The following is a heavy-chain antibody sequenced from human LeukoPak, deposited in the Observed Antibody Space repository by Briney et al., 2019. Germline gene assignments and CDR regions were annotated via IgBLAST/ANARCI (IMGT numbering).Heavy chain of an antibody. V-gene: IGHV3-23*01. Sequence: GGSLRLSCAASGFTFSSYAMSWVRQAPGKGLEWVSAISGSGGSTYYADSVKGRFTISRDNSKNTLYLQMNSLRAEDTAVYYCAKDGSGWYSPDEGYMDVWGQGTTVTISS. J-gene: IGHJ6*03. CDR2: ISGSGGST. CDR3: AKDGSGWYSPDEGYMDV. CDR1: GFTFSSYA. D-gene: IGHD6-19*01.